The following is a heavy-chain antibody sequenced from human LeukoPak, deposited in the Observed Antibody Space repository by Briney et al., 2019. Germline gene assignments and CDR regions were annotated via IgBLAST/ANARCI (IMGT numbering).Heavy chain of an antibody. CDR2: IYYSGST. V-gene: IGHV4-31*03. CDR1: GGSISSGGYY. CDR3: ARYSSSWPPRGNYYYYMDV. D-gene: IGHD6-13*01. J-gene: IGHJ6*03. Sequence: PSQTLSLTCTVSGGSISSGGYYWSWIRQHPGKGLEWIGYIYYSGSTYYNPSLKSRVTISVDTSKNQFSLKLSSVTAADTAVYYCARYSSSWPPRGNYYYYMDVWGKGTTVTVSS.